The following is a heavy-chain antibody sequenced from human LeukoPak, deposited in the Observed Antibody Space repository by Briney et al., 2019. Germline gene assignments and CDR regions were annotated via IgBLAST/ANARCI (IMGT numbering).Heavy chain of an antibody. V-gene: IGHV3-7*01. J-gene: IGHJ6*02. CDR1: GFTFNRYW. Sequence: GGSLRLSCAASGFTFNRYWMNWVRQAPGKGLEWAANIKHDGSEKDYVDSVKGRFTISRDNAKNALFLQMNSLRAEDTAVYYCARDVSYTAYHYYGMDVWGQGTTVTASS. D-gene: IGHD1-26*01. CDR3: ARDVSYTAYHYYGMDV. CDR2: IKHDGSEK.